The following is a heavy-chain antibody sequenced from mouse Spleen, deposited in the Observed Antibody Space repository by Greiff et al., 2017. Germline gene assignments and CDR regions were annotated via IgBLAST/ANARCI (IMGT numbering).Heavy chain of an antibody. J-gene: IGHJ2*01. CDR2: IDPSDSYT. Sequence: VQLQQPGAELVRPGTSVKLSCKASGYTFTSYWMHWVKQRPGQGLEWIGVIDPSDSYTNYNQKFKGKATLTVDTSSSTAYMQLSSLTSEDSAVYYCARYGNYDHYWGQGTTLTVSS. V-gene: IGHV1-59*01. CDR3: ARYGNYDHY. CDR1: GYTFTSYW. D-gene: IGHD2-1*01.